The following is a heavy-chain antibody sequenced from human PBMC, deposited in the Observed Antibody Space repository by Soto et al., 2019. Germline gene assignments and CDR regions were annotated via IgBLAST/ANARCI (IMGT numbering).Heavy chain of an antibody. CDR3: ARDRGSLTTGDGTFDI. D-gene: IGHD4-17*01. J-gene: IGHJ3*02. V-gene: IGHV4-59*01. CDR1: GGSFSTYY. Sequence: SGTLSLTCTVSGGSFSTYYWTWIRQPPGKGLEWVGYVSYSGTTNYSPSLKNRVTISLDTSKNEFSLKLRSATAADTAVYYCARDRGSLTTGDGTFDIWGPGTMVTVSS. CDR2: VSYSGTT.